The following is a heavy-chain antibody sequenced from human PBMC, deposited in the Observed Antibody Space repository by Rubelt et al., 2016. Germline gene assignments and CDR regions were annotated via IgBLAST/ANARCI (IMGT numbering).Heavy chain of an antibody. V-gene: IGHV4-59*08. CDR2: IYYSGST. Sequence: QVQLQESGPGLVKPSETLSLTCTVSGGSINSYYWSWIRQPPGKGLEWIGHIYYSGSTNYNPSRKSRVTISVDTSKNQFSLKLNSGTAADTAVYYGARSGKQWDALDYWGQGTLVTVSS. J-gene: IGHJ4*02. D-gene: IGHD6-19*01. CDR1: GGSINSYY. CDR3: ARSGKQWDALDY.